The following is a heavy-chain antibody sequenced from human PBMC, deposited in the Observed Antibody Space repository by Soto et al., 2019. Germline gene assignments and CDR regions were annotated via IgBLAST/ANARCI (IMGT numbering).Heavy chain of an antibody. CDR3: ARRWGRTFDY. CDR1: GGSISDSNDH. J-gene: IGHJ4*02. CDR2: IYYSGST. V-gene: IGHV4-61*05. D-gene: IGHD7-27*01. Sequence: PSETLSLTCTVSGGSISDSNDHWGWIRQPPGKGLEWIGYIYYSGSTNYNPSLKSRVTISVDTSKNQFSLKLSSVTAADTAVYYCARRWGRTFDYWGQGTLVTVS.